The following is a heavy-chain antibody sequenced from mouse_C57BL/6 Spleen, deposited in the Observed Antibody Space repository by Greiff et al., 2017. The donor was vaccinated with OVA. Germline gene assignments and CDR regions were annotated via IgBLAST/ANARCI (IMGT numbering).Heavy chain of an antibody. CDR2: IWSDGST. J-gene: IGHJ4*01. V-gene: IGHV2-6*02. Sequence: VKLVESGPGLVAPSQSLSITCTVSGFSLTSYGVHWVRQPPGKGLEWLVVIWSDGSTTYNSALKSRLSISKDNSKSQVFLKMNSLQTDDTAMYYCARNNYGSSYRYYAMDYWGQGTSVTVSS. CDR1: GFSLTSYG. CDR3: ARNNYGSSYRYYAMDY. D-gene: IGHD1-1*01.